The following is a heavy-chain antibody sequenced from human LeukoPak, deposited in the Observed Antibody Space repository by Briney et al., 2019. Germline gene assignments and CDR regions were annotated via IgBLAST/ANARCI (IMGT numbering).Heavy chain of an antibody. CDR1: GGSISSYY. CDR2: IYYSGST. CDR3: ARGGSYYGYFDY. J-gene: IGHJ4*02. V-gene: IGHV4-59*01. Sequence: SEALSLTCTVSGGSISSYYWSWIRQPPGKGLEWIGYIYYSGSTNYNPSLKSRVTISVDTSKNQFSLKLSSVTAADTAVYYCARGGSYYGYFDYWGQGTLVTVSS. D-gene: IGHD1-26*01.